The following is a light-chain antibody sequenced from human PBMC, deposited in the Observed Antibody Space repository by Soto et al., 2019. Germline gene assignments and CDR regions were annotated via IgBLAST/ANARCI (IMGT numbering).Light chain of an antibody. CDR3: QLDGSSPALT. CDR1: QSVSSSY. CDR2: GAS. J-gene: IGKJ4*01. V-gene: IGKV3-20*01. Sequence: EIVLTQSPGTLSLSPGERATLSCRASQSVSSSYLAWYQQKPGQAPRLLIYGASSRATGLPDRFSGSGSGPDFTLTISGLEPEDFPVYYCQLDGSSPALTFGGGTKVETK.